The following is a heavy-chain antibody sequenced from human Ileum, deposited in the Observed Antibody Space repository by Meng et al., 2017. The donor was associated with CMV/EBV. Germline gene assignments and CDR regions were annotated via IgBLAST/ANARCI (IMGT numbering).Heavy chain of an antibody. J-gene: IGHJ4*02. CDR2: MYFSGIA. CDR3: ARDLTNKWFYY. Sequence: QTRLQASGPGLVKPAEPLSLTCTASGDPISSGSHSWAWFRQPPGKRLEWIGSMYFSGIADYNPSLKSRVTISLHATQKQFSLRLTSVTAADSAVYFCARDLTNKWFYYWGQGTLVTVSS. V-gene: IGHV4-39*07. D-gene: IGHD1-26*01. CDR1: GDPISSGSHS.